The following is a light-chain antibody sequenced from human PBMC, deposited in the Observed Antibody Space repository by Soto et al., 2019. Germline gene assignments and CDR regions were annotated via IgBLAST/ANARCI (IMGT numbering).Light chain of an antibody. CDR3: QQYNTYRT. J-gene: IGKJ1*01. V-gene: IGKV1-5*01. CDR2: DAS. Sequence: DIQVTQSPSTLSASIGDRVTITCRASQSISGWLACYQQKPGKAPKLMIYDASSLESGVPSRFSGSGSGTEFTLTISSLQPDDFATYYCQQYNTYRTFGQGTKVDIK. CDR1: QSISGW.